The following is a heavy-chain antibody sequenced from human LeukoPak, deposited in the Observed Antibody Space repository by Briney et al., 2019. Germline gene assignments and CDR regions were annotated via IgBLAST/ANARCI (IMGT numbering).Heavy chain of an antibody. V-gene: IGHV3-74*01. CDR1: GFTFSSYW. Sequence: PGGSLRLSCAASGFTFSSYWMHWVGQAPGKGLVWVSRLISDGSSASYADSVKGRFTISRDNTKNILYLQMNSLRAEDTAVYYCVRDSRYCPDVWGQGTTVTVSS. J-gene: IGHJ6*02. CDR3: VRDSRYCPDV. CDR2: LISDGSSA. D-gene: IGHD2-8*02.